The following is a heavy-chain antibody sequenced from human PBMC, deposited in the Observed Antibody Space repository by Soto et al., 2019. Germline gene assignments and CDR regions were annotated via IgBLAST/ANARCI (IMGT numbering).Heavy chain of an antibody. V-gene: IGHV1-18*01. CDR2: ISAYNGNT. CDR3: AGDLNKDFWSGYWYFDL. D-gene: IGHD3-3*01. CDR1: GYTFTSYG. J-gene: IGHJ2*01. Sequence: ASVKVSCKASGYTFTSYGISWVRQAPGQGLEWMGWISAYNGNTNYAQKLQGRVTMTTDTSTSTAYMELRSLRSDDTAVYYCAGDLNKDFWSGYWYFDLWGRGTLVTVSS.